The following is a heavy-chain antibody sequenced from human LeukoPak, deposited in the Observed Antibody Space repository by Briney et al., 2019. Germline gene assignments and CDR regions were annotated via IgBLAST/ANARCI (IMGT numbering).Heavy chain of an antibody. Sequence: GESQRLSCVASGFTFSRFNMHWVRQAQGKGLEWVALIWYDGTDTYYADAVKGRFTISRDDSKNTVYLQMNSLRAEDTAFYYCARGFLDFDFWGHGTLVTVSS. J-gene: IGHJ4*01. V-gene: IGHV3-33*01. CDR2: IWYDGTDT. CDR1: GFTFSRFN. CDR3: ARGFLDFDF. D-gene: IGHD3-3*01.